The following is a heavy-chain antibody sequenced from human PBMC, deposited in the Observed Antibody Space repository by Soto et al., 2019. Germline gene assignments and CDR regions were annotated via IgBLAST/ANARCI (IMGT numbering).Heavy chain of an antibody. V-gene: IGHV4-39*01. CDR2: SYHSGST. J-gene: IGHJ4*02. CDR3: ARRGWGSSSFFDY. CDR1: GASITSLYYY. D-gene: IGHD6-6*01. Sequence: QLQLQESGPGLVKPSETLSLTCTVSGASITSLYYYWGWIRQPPGKGLEWIGSSYHSGSTYYAPSLMSRVSMSVDTSKNQVPLKLNSVTAADTAVYYCARRGWGSSSFFDYWGQGSLVTVSS.